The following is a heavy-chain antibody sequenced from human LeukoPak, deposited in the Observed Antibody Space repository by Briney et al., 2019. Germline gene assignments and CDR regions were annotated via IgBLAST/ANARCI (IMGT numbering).Heavy chain of an antibody. CDR1: GGSISGSSNY. CDR3: ARGKLWYDP. V-gene: IGHV4-61*01. Sequence: SETLSLTCTVSGGSISGSSNYWSWIRQPPGKGLEWIGYIYYSGSTNYNPSLKSRVTVSVDTSKNQFSLKLNSVTAADTAVYYCARGKLWYDPWGQGILVTVSS. D-gene: IGHD5-24*01. CDR2: IYYSGST. J-gene: IGHJ5*02.